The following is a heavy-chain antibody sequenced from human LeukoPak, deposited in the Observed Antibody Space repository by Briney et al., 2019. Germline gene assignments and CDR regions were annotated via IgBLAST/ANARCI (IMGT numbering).Heavy chain of an antibody. D-gene: IGHD1-26*01. CDR2: IIPILGIA. Sequence: ASVNVSCKASGYTFTSYGISGVGQAPGQGLEWMGRIIPILGIANYAQKFQGRVTITADKSTSTDYMELSSMRSEDTAVYYCARNSGSYASLIGYWGQGTLVTVSS. V-gene: IGHV1-69*04. CDR1: GYTFTSYG. J-gene: IGHJ4*02. CDR3: ARNSGSYASLIGY.